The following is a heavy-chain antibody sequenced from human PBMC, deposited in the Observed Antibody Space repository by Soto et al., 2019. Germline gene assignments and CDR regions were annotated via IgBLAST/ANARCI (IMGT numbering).Heavy chain of an antibody. J-gene: IGHJ5*02. CDR1: GGSISNYY. D-gene: IGHD3-16*02. Sequence: SETLSLTCTVSGGSISNYYWSWIRQPAGKGLEWIGRIYPTGSTNYNRSLKSRVTMSLDTSKNQLFLKLSSVTAADTAVYYCARGLRYDYVWGSHRDNWFDPWGQGTLVTVSS. CDR2: IYPTGST. CDR3: ARGLRYDYVWGSHRDNWFDP. V-gene: IGHV4-4*07.